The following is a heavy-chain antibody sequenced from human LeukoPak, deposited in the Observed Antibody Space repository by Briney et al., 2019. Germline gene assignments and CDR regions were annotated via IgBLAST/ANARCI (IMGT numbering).Heavy chain of an antibody. D-gene: IGHD3-9*01. CDR2: IRYDGSNK. CDR1: GFTFSSYG. CDR3: ARQRTYYDILTGKRSNWFDP. J-gene: IGHJ5*02. V-gene: IGHV3-30*02. Sequence: PGGSLRLSCAASGFTFSSYGMHWVRQAPGKGLEWVAFIRYDGSNKYYADSVKGRFTISRDNSKNTLYLQMNSLRAEDTAVYYCARQRTYYDILTGKRSNWFDPWGQGTLVTVSS.